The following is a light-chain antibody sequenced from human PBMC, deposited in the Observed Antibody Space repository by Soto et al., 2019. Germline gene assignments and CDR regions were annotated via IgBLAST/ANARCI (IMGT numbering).Light chain of an antibody. CDR1: KTVGGRY. J-gene: IGKJ1*01. CDR2: GAS. CDR3: LQYVSSPWT. Sequence: EIVLTQSAATLSLSPGERATLYCRASKTVGGRYLAWFQQKPGQTPRLLIYGASTRAAGVPDRFSGSGSGTDFSLTINRLEPEDFAVYYCLQYVSSPWTFGQGTKVEL. V-gene: IGKV3-20*01.